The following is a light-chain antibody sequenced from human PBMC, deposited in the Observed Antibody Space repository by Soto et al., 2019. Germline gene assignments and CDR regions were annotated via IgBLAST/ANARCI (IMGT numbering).Light chain of an antibody. CDR3: MQSLQTPWT. Sequence: DNVMTQSPLSLPVTPGEPASISCRSSPSLLFSNGYNYLDWYLQKPGQSPQLLIYLGSDRASGVPDRFSGSGSGTDFTLKISRVEAEDVGVYYCMQSLQTPWTFGQGTKVEIK. CDR2: LGS. CDR1: PSLLFSNGYNY. V-gene: IGKV2-28*01. J-gene: IGKJ1*01.